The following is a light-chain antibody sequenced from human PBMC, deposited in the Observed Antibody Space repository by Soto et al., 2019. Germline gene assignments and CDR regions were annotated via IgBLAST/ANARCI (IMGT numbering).Light chain of an antibody. CDR3: QQARSFPVN. CDR2: ATS. V-gene: IGKV1-39*01. J-gene: IGKJ5*01. CDR1: QSISSY. Sequence: DIQITHSPSSLSESVVDRVTITFLASQSISSYLNWYQQKPGKAPKILIFATSTLQSGVPSRFSGSGSGTAFTLTITSLQSEDFATYYCQQARSFPVNFGQGTRLEIK.